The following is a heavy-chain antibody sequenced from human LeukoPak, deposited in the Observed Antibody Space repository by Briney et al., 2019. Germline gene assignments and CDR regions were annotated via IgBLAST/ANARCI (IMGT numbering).Heavy chain of an antibody. CDR2: IIPIFGTA. Sequence: ASVKVSCKASGGTFSSYAISWVRQAPGQGLEWMGGIIPIFGTANYAQKFQGRVTITADESTSTAYMELSSLRSEDTAVYYCARALGYSAYDGGDAFDIWGQGTMVTVSS. CDR1: GGTFSSYA. J-gene: IGHJ3*02. CDR3: ARALGYSAYDGGDAFDI. V-gene: IGHV1-69*13. D-gene: IGHD5-12*01.